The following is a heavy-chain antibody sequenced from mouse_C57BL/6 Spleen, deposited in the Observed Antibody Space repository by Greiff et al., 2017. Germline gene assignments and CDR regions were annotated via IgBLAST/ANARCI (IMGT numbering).Heavy chain of an antibody. V-gene: IGHV5-16*01. J-gene: IGHJ2*01. CDR1: GFTFSDYY. D-gene: IGHD1-1*01. CDR3: ARAIITTVVADYFDY. CDR2: INYDGSST. Sequence: EVQVVESEGGLVQPGSSMKLSCTASGFTFSDYYMAWVRQVPEKGLEWVANINYDGSSTYYLDSLKSRFIISRDNAKNILYLQMSSLKSEDTATYYCARAIITTVVADYFDYWGQGTTLTVSS.